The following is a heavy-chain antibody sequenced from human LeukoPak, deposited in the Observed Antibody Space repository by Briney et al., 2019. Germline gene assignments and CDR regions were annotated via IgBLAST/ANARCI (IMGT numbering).Heavy chain of an antibody. CDR2: ISGSGGST. V-gene: IGHV3-23*01. J-gene: IGHJ4*02. CDR1: GFTVSSNY. D-gene: IGHD4-17*01. CDR3: AKALTTVTTPLWN. Sequence: PGGSLRLSCAASGFTVSSNYMSWVRQAPGKGLEWVSAISGSGGSTYYADSVKGRFTISRDNSKNTLYLQMNSLRAEDTAVYYCAKALTTVTTPLWNWGQGTLVTVSS.